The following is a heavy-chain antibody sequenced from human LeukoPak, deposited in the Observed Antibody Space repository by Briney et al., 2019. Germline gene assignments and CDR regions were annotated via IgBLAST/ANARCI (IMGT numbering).Heavy chain of an antibody. CDR1: GYTFTGYY. Sequence: ASVKVSCKASGYTFTGYYMHWVRQAPGQGLEWMGWINPNSGGTSYAQKFQGRVTMTRDTSISTAYMELSRLRSDDTAVYYCARVSTALSWRQLVGDYYGMDVWGQGTTVTVSS. CDR3: ARVSTALSWRQLVGDYYGMDV. D-gene: IGHD6-6*01. V-gene: IGHV1-2*02. CDR2: INPNSGGT. J-gene: IGHJ6*02.